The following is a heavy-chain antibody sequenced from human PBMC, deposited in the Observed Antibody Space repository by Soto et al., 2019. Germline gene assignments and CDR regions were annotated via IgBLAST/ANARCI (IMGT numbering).Heavy chain of an antibody. CDR1: GYTLNEVA. Sequence: QVQLVQSGAEVKKPGASVKVSCKVSGYTLNEVAMHWVRQAPGKGLEWLGGFDPDEAETIYAQHFQGRVTMTXXTSTDTVYMELSSLRSEXXXLYFCTTYHGDYNFDHWGQGTLVTVSS. D-gene: IGHD4-17*01. CDR3: TTYHGDYNFDH. CDR2: FDPDEAET. J-gene: IGHJ5*02. V-gene: IGHV1-24*01.